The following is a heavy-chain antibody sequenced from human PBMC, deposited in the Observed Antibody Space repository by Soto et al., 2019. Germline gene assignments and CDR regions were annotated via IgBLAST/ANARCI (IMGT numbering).Heavy chain of an antibody. V-gene: IGHV4-31*03. Sequence: QVQLQESGPGLVKASQTLSLTCTVSGGSITTGGYFWSWIRQHPGKGLEWIGYIHYSGTTHYNPSLKSRVTISVDTSKNQFSLKLSSVTAADTAVYYCARVVSGSYFDYWGQGTLVTVSS. CDR3: ARVVSGSYFDY. D-gene: IGHD1-26*01. CDR2: IHYSGTT. J-gene: IGHJ4*02. CDR1: GGSITTGGYF.